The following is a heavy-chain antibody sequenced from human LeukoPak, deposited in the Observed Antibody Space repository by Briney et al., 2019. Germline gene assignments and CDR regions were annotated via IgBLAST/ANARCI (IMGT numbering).Heavy chain of an antibody. J-gene: IGHJ6*02. CDR3: ARDRRNYYYYGMDV. CDR1: GGSISSYF. Sequence: SETLSLTCTVSGGSISSYFWSWIRQPPGKGLEWIGYIYYTGSTNYNPSLKSRVTISVDTSKNQFSLKLSSVTAADTAVYYCARDRRNYYYYGMDVWGQGTTVTVSS. CDR2: IYYTGST. V-gene: IGHV4-59*01.